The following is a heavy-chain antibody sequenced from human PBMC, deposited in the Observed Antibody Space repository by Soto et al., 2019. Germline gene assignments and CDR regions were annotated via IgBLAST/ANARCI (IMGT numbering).Heavy chain of an antibody. CDR1: GFTFSSYG. CDR3: ARDERDSGSLDY. Sequence: QVHLVESGGGVVQPGRSLRLSCAASGFTFSSYGMHWVRQAPGKGLEWVAVIWYDGSNKYYGNSVKGRFTISRDNSKNTLYLQMNSLRGEDTAVYYCARDERDSGSLDYWGQGTLVTVSS. V-gene: IGHV3-33*01. J-gene: IGHJ4*02. CDR2: IWYDGSNK. D-gene: IGHD3-10*01.